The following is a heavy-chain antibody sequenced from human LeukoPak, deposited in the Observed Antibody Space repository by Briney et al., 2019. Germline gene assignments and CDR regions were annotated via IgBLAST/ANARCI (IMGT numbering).Heavy chain of an antibody. CDR1: GYTFTSYY. D-gene: IGHD3-22*01. Sequence: ASVKVSCKASGYTFTSYYMHWVRQAPGQGIEWMGWINPNSGGTNYAQKFQGRVTMTRDTSISTAYMELSRLRSDDTAVYYCARIPTYYYDSSGYYYVSYWGQGTLVTVSS. CDR3: ARIPTYYYDSSGYYYVSY. V-gene: IGHV1-2*02. J-gene: IGHJ4*02. CDR2: INPNSGGT.